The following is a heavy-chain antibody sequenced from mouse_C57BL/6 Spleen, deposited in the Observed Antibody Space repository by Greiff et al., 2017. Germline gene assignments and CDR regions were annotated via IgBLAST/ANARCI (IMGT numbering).Heavy chain of an antibody. Sequence: EVMLVESGGGLVQPGGSLKLSCAASGFTFSDYGMAWVRQAPRKGPEWVAFISNLAYSIYYADTVTGRFTISRENAKNTLYLELSSLRSEDTAMYYCARHLDSSGYFDYWGQGTTLTVSS. V-gene: IGHV5-15*01. J-gene: IGHJ2*01. CDR3: ARHLDSSGYFDY. CDR2: ISNLAYSI. D-gene: IGHD3-2*02. CDR1: GFTFSDYG.